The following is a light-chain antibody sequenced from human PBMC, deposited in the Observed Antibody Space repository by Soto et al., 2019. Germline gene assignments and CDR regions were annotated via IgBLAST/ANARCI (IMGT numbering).Light chain of an antibody. CDR1: QSVSSSY. CDR2: GAS. V-gene: IGKV3-20*01. Sequence: EIVLTQSPRTLSLSPGERATLSCRASQSVSSSYLAWYQQKPGQAPRLLIYGASSRATGIPDRFSGSGSGTDFTLTISRLEPEDFAVYYCQQYGSWWTFGQGTKVEIK. J-gene: IGKJ1*01. CDR3: QQYGSWWT.